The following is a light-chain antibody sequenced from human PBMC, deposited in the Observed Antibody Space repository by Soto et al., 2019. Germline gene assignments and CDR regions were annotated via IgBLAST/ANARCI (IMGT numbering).Light chain of an antibody. CDR3: QSYYSSLSGSNV. Sequence: QSVLTQPPSVSGAPGQRVTISCTGSSSKIGAGYDVHWYQQLPGTAPKLLIYGNSNRPSGVPDRFSGSKSGTSASLAITGFQAEDEAYYYCQSYYSSLSGSNVFGTGTKVTVL. CDR2: GNS. V-gene: IGLV1-40*01. J-gene: IGLJ1*01. CDR1: SSKIGAGYD.